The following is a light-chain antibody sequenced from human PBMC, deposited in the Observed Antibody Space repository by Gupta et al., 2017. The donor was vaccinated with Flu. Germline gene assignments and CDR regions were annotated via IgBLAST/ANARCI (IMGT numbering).Light chain of an antibody. J-gene: IGKJ2*01. V-gene: IGKV3-11*01. CDR3: QQHSDLPLYT. CDR2: DAS. CDR1: QSVRPS. Sequence: EAALTQSPATLSLSPGERAVLSCRASQSVRPSLAWYQQKPGQAPRLLMYDASRRAAGIPARFSGSGCGTDFTLTISTREPEDFAVYYCQQHSDLPLYTFGQGTKLEIK.